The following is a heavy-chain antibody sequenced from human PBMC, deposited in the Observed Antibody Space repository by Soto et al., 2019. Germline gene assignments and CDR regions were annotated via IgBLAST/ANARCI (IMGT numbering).Heavy chain of an antibody. CDR2: INHSGST. CDR3: ARDLGRRYYDSTWFDS. D-gene: IGHD3-22*01. CDR1: GGSFSGYY. J-gene: IGHJ5*01. Sequence: SETLSLTCAVYGGSFSGYYWSWIRQPPGKGLEWIGEINHSGSTNYNPSLKSRVTISVDTSKNQFSLKLSSVTAADTAVYYCARDLGRRYYDSTWFDSWGQGTLVTVSS. V-gene: IGHV4-34*01.